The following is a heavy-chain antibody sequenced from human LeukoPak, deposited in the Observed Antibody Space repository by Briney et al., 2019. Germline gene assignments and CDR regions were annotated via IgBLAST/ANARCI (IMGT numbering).Heavy chain of an antibody. V-gene: IGHV4-31*03. Sequence: SETLSLTCTVSGGSISSGGYSWSWIRQHPGKGLEWIGYIYYSGSTYYNPSLKSRVTISVDTSKNQFSLKLSSVTAADTAVYYCAREKATTYYYDSSGYYYFGMDVWGQGTTVTVSS. CDR3: AREKATTYYYDSSGYYYFGMDV. CDR1: GGSISSGGYS. CDR2: IYYSGST. D-gene: IGHD3-22*01. J-gene: IGHJ6*02.